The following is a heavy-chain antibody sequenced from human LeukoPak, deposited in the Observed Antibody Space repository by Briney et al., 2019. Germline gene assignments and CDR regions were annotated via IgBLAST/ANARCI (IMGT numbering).Heavy chain of an antibody. V-gene: IGHV1-2*02. J-gene: IGHJ6*03. Sequence: ASVKVSCKASGYTFTGYYMHWVRQAPGQGLEWLGWVTPNSGGTNYAQRFQGRVTMTRDTSISTAYMELNRLRSDDTAVYYCAREAYGSGSFRTDYYYMDVWGKGTTVTISS. D-gene: IGHD3-10*01. CDR2: VTPNSGGT. CDR1: GYTFTGYY. CDR3: AREAYGSGSFRTDYYYMDV.